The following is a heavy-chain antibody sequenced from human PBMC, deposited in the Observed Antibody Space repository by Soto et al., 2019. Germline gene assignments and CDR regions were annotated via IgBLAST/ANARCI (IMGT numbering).Heavy chain of an antibody. CDR3: ALYSSSSDLNY. Sequence: PSETLSLTCTVSGGSISSSSYYWGWIRQPPGKGLEWIGSIYYSGSTYYNPSLKSRVTISVDTSKNQFSLKLSSVTAADTAVYYCALYSSSSDLNYWGQGTRDSGSS. CDR2: IYYSGST. V-gene: IGHV4-39*01. D-gene: IGHD6-6*01. CDR1: GGSISSSSYY. J-gene: IGHJ4*02.